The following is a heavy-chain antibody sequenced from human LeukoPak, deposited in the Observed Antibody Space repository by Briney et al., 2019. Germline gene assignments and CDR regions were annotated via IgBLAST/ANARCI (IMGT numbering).Heavy chain of an antibody. V-gene: IGHV3-23*01. CDR2: ISGSGGST. J-gene: IGHJ4*02. CDR1: GFTFSDYY. Sequence: GGSLRLSCAASGFTFSDYYMSWVRQAPGKGLEWVSAISGSGGSTYYADSVKGRFTISRDNSKNTLYLQMNSLRAEDTAVYYCAKNAFGVRAFDYWGQGTLVTVSS. D-gene: IGHD3-3*01. CDR3: AKNAFGVRAFDY.